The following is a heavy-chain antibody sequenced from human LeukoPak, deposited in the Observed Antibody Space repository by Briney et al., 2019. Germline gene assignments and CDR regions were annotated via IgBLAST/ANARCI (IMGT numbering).Heavy chain of an antibody. CDR2: IWYNGSNK. D-gene: IGHD7-27*01. J-gene: IGHJ4*02. Sequence: PGRSLRLSCAASGFTFSTYGMHWVRQAPGKGLEGVAVIWYNGSNKFYADSVKGRFTISRDNSKSTLYLQMNSLRAEDTAVYYCARDEARANWGSYYWGQGTLVTVSS. CDR1: GFTFSTYG. CDR3: ARDEARANWGSYY. V-gene: IGHV3-33*01.